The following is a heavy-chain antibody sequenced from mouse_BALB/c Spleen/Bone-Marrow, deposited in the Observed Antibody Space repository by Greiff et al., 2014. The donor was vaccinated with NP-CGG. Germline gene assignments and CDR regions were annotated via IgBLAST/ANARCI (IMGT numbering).Heavy chain of an antibody. J-gene: IGHJ2*01. V-gene: IGHV14-3*02. CDR1: GFNIKSTY. CDR3: ARHYAYQFDY. Sequence: VQLQQSGAELVKPGASVKLSCTVFGFNIKSTYIHWVKQRPEQGLEWIGWVDPANGNSKCDPRFQGKATITADSSSNTAYLQLSSLTSEDTVVYYCARHYAYQFDYWGQGTTVTVSS. D-gene: IGHD1-2*01. CDR2: VDPANGNS.